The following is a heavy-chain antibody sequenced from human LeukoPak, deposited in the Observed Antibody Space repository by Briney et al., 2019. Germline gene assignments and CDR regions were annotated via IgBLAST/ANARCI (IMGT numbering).Heavy chain of an antibody. CDR2: ISYDGSNE. J-gene: IGHJ4*02. CDR3: AREQRLIVVVPAAMLGY. V-gene: IGHV3-30-3*01. CDR1: GFTFSNYA. Sequence: GRSLRLSCAASGFTFSNYAMHWVRQAPGKGLEWVAIISYDGSNEYYADSVKGRFTISRDNSKNTLYLQMNSLRAEDTAVYYCAREQRLIVVVPAAMLGYWSQGTLVTVSS. D-gene: IGHD2-2*01.